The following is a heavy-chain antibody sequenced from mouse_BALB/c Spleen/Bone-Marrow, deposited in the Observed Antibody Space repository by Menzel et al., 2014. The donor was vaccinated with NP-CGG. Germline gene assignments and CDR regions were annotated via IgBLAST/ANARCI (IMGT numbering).Heavy chain of an antibody. CDR1: GFDFSRYW. J-gene: IGHJ2*01. V-gene: IGHV4-1*02. Sequence: DVQLVESGGGLVQPGGSLKLSCAASGFDFSRYWMSWVRQAPGKGLEWIGEINPDSSTINYTPSLKDKFIISRDKHKNTLYLQMSKVRSEDTAXXXXXXXXYYGYSDYWGQGTTLTVSS. CDR2: INPDSSTI. D-gene: IGHD1-2*01. CDR3: XXXXYYGYSDY.